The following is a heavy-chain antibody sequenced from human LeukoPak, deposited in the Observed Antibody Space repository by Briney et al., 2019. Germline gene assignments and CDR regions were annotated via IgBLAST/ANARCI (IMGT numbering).Heavy chain of an antibody. Sequence: SQTLSLTSALSGDSVSIISVAWNWVRQSPSRGIEWLGRTYYRSKWYYEYAVSVKSRINISPDTSKNQFSLQLTSVTPEDTAVYYCSLARSEYHYGMDVWGQGTTVTVSS. J-gene: IGHJ6*02. V-gene: IGHV6-1*01. CDR1: GDSVSIISVA. CDR3: SLARSEYHYGMDV. CDR2: TYYRSKWYY.